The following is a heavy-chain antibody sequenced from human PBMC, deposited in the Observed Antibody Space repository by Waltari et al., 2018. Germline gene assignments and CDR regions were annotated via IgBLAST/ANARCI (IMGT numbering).Heavy chain of an antibody. CDR3: ARASGVDY. J-gene: IGHJ4*02. D-gene: IGHD3-16*01. CDR2: ISDAGGII. Sequence: EVQLLESGGDLVQPGGYLRLSCVASGFTFSSYVMNWVRQAPGKGLEWVSSISDAGGIINYADSVKGRFTISRDNSKNTLYLQMNSLRAEDTAVYYCARASGVDYWGQGTLVTISS. V-gene: IGHV3-23*01. CDR1: GFTFSSYV.